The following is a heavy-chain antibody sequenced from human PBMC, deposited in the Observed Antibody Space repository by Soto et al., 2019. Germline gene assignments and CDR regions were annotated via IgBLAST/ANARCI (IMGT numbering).Heavy chain of an antibody. CDR3: ASENYVWGSYRPYYFDY. CDR2: INHSGST. D-gene: IGHD3-16*02. CDR1: GGSFSGYY. J-gene: IGHJ4*02. V-gene: IGHV4-34*01. Sequence: PSETLSLTCAVYGGSFSGYYWSWIRQPPGKGLGWIGEINHSGSTNYNPSLKSRVTISVDTSKNQFSLKLSSVTAADTAVYYCASENYVWGSYRPYYFDYWGQGTLVTVSS.